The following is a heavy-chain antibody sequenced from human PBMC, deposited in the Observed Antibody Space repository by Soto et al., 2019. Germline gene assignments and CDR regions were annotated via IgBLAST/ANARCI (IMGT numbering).Heavy chain of an antibody. Sequence: QVQLVESGGGVVQPGRSLRLSCAASGFIFSTYGMHWVRQAPGKGLEWVAVISYDGSNKYYTDSVKGRFTISRDNSKITLYLQMSSLRAEDTAVYYCGEGSDYIDYWGQGTLVTVSS. CDR2: ISYDGSNK. J-gene: IGHJ4*02. V-gene: IGHV3-30*03. CDR3: GEGSDYIDY. CDR1: GFIFSTYG.